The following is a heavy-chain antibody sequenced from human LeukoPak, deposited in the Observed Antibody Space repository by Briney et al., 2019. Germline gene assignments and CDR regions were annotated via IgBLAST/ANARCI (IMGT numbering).Heavy chain of an antibody. J-gene: IGHJ4*02. V-gene: IGHV1-2*02. CDR2: INPNSGGT. CDR1: GYXFTGYY. Sequence: ATVKVSCKASGYXFTGYYMHWVRQAPGQGLEWMGWINPNSGGTNYAQKFQDRVTMTRDTSISTAYMELSRLRSDDTAVYYCARVDISSGWSVAREVHQDFDYWGQGTLVTVSS. CDR3: ARVDISSGWSVAREVHQDFDY. D-gene: IGHD6-19*01.